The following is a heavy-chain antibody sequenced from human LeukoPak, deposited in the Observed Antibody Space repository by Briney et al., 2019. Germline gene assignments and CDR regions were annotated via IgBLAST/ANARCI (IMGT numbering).Heavy chain of an antibody. D-gene: IGHD3-9*01. CDR1: SGSISTSNYY. J-gene: IGHJ3*02. V-gene: IGHV4-39*07. CDR3: ARADVLRFFDWNDAFDI. Sequence: PSETLSLTCTVSSGSISTSNYYWGWVRQPPGKALEWIGNIFYSGSTYYSPSLKSRVTISVDTSKNQFSLKLSSVTAADTAVYYCARADVLRFFDWNDAFDIWGQGTMVTVSS. CDR2: IFYSGST.